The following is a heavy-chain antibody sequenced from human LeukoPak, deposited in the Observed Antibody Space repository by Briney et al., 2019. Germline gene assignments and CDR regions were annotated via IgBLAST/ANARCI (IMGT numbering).Heavy chain of an antibody. CDR3: AIYGDYELTWFDP. J-gene: IGHJ5*02. CDR1: GGSITSYY. D-gene: IGHD4-17*01. Sequence: SETLSLTCTVSGGSITSYYWSWIRQPPGKGLEWIGYIYFTGTGSTNYSPSLKSRVTISVDTSKNQFSLKLSSVTAADTAVYYWAIYGDYELTWFDPWGQGTLVTVSS. V-gene: IGHV4-59*12. CDR2: IYFTGTGST.